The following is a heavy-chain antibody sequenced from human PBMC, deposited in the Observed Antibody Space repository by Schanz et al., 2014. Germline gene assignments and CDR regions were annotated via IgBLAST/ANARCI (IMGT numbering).Heavy chain of an antibody. J-gene: IGHJ3*02. V-gene: IGHV3-11*05. CDR3: AKGRFGELSAFDI. Sequence: PGGSLRLSCAASGFSFSDYYMSWIRQAPGKGLEWISFINTGSNYINYADSVKGRFTISRDNAKRSLFLQMNSLRVEDTAVYYCAKGRFGELSAFDIWGQGTMVTVSS. CDR2: INTGSNYI. CDR1: GFSFSDYY. D-gene: IGHD3-10*01.